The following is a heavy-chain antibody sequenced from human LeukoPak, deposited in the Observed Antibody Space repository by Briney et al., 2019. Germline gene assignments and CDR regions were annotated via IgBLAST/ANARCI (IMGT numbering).Heavy chain of an antibody. CDR3: ASDRLYGMDV. CDR2: IYGDGSTT. Sequence: AGGSLRLSCAASGFTFSTFGMHWVRHAPGKGLMWVSRIYGDGSTTTYADSVKGRLTISRDNAKNTLYLQMNSLRAEDTAVYYCASDRLYGMDVWGQGTTVTVSS. V-gene: IGHV3-74*01. CDR1: GFTFSTFG. J-gene: IGHJ6*02. D-gene: IGHD6-6*01.